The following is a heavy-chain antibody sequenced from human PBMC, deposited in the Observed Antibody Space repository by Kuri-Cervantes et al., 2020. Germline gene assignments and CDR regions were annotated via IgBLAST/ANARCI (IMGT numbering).Heavy chain of an antibody. J-gene: IGHJ4*02. Sequence: GGSLRLSCAASGFTFSTYGIHWVRQAPGKGLEWVGFIRSKAYGGTREFAASVKGRFTISRDDSKNTAYLQMNSLTTGDTAVYYCTRDRTLPGILYYFDSWGQGTLVTVSS. V-gene: IGHV3-49*04. CDR2: IRSKAYGGTR. D-gene: IGHD1-1*01. CDR1: GFTFSTYG. CDR3: TRDRTLPGILYYFDS.